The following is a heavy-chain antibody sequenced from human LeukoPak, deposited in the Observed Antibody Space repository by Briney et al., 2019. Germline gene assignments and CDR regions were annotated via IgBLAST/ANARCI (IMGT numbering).Heavy chain of an antibody. V-gene: IGHV3-13*01. J-gene: IGHJ3*02. CDR3: ARIGVDAFDI. CDR1: GHTFSSYD. CDR2: IGTDGDT. Sequence: GGSLRLSCAASGHTFSSYDMHWVRQATGKGLEWVSAIGTDGDTFYPGSVKGRFTISRDNAENSLYLQMNSLRAEDTAVYYCARIGVDAFDIWGQGTMVTVSS.